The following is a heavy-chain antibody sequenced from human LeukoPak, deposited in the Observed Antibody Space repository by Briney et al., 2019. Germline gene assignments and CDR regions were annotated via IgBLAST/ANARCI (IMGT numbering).Heavy chain of an antibody. CDR1: GFIFTNYF. CDR2: IWYDGSNK. J-gene: IGHJ3*02. V-gene: IGHV3-33*08. Sequence: GGSLRLSCAASGFIFTNYFMSWVRQAPGKGLEWVAVIWYDGSNKYYADSVKGRFTISRDNSKNTLYLQMNSLRAEDTAVYYCARDDYGGNSEGDAFDIWGQGTMVTVSS. CDR3: ARDDYGGNSEGDAFDI. D-gene: IGHD4-23*01.